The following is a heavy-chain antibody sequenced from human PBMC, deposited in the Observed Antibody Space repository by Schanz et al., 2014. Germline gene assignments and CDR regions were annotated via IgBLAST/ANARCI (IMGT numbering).Heavy chain of an antibody. CDR2: MNPTTGNR. V-gene: IGHV1-46*01. CDR1: GYTFTSYY. D-gene: IGHD3-9*01. Sequence: QVQLVQSGAEVKKPGASVKVSCKASGYTFTSYYMHWVRQAPGQGLEWMGWMNPTTGNRGYAQNFQGRVTMTRDTSTSTVYMELSSLRSEDTAVYYCARETTIITGGAFDVWGQGTMVTVSS. CDR3: ARETTIITGGAFDV. J-gene: IGHJ3*01.